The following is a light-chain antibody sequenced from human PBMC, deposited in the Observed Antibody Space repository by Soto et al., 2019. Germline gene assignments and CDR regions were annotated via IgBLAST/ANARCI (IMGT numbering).Light chain of an antibody. CDR1: QSLSTNS. CDR3: QQYYSTPWT. J-gene: IGKJ1*01. CDR2: GAS. V-gene: IGKV3-20*01. Sequence: EIVLTQSPGTLSLSPGERAALSCRASQSLSTNSLAWYQQKPGHGPRLLIYGASRRATGIPDRFSASESGTDFTLTISSLEPEDLAVYVCQQYYSTPWTFGQGTRVDSK.